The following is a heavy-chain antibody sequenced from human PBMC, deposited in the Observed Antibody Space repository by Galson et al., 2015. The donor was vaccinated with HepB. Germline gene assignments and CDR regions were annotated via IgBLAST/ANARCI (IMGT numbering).Heavy chain of an antibody. J-gene: IGHJ4*02. Sequence: SVKVSCKASGYTFTSYPMNWVRQAPGQGLEWMGWINTNTGNPTYAQDFTGHFVFSLDTSVSTAYLQISSLEAEDTAVYYCAREYYYDSSGYLDYWGQGTLVTVSS. V-gene: IGHV7-4-1*02. CDR3: AREYYYDSSGYLDY. D-gene: IGHD3-22*01. CDR2: INTNTGNP. CDR1: GYTFTSYP.